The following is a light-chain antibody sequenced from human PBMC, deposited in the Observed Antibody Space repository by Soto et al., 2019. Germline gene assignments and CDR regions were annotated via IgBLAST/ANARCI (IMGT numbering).Light chain of an antibody. J-gene: IGLJ3*02. V-gene: IGLV1-51*01. CDR2: DDN. Sequence: QSVLTQPPSVSAAPGQKVTMSCSGSGSNIGNNFVSWYQQFPGTAPKLLIYDDNKRPTGIPDRFSASKSGTSATLGITGLQTGDEADYYCGTWDNSRSVVVFGGGTKVTVL. CDR1: GSNIGNNF. CDR3: GTWDNSRSVVV.